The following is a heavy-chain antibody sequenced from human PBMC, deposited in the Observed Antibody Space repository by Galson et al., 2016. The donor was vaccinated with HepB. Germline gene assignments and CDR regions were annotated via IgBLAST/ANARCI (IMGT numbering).Heavy chain of an antibody. V-gene: IGHV4-39*01. CDR3: ASKGKEWLVHGYFDY. D-gene: IGHD6-19*01. CDR2: FYYGAHT. J-gene: IGHJ4*02. Sequence: SETLSLTCSVSGGSINSSSFYWGWIRQSPGRGLEWIGTFYYGAHTYYNPSLKSRVTISVDTSNNQLSLKVTSVTAEDTAIYYCASKGKEWLVHGYFDYWGQGTLATVSS. CDR1: GGSINSSSFY.